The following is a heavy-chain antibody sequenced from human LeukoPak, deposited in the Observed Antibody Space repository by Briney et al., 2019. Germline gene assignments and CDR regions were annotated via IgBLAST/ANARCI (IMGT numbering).Heavy chain of an antibody. V-gene: IGHV1-18*01. CDR3: ARDGVSGHFDY. D-gene: IGHD3-3*01. J-gene: IGHJ4*01. CDR1: GYTFNSYG. CDR2: IDPSNDNI. Sequence: ASVKVSCKASGYTFNSYGICWVRQAPGQGLEWIGWIDPSNDNIKYAEKLQGRVTMTTDTSTSTAYMDLRSLRSDDTAVYYCARDGVSGHFDYWGRGTLVTVSS.